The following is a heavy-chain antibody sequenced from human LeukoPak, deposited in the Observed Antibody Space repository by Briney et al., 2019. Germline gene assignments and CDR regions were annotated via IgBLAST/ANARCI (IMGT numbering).Heavy chain of an antibody. CDR3: ARLVGSDYGDY. J-gene: IGHJ4*02. V-gene: IGHV4-39*07. CDR2: INYRGSN. CDR1: GGSFSSSSYY. Sequence: SETLSLTCTVSGGSFSSSSYYWGWIRQPPGKGLEWVGSINYRGSNYHNSSLKSRVTISVDTSKNQFSLKLTSVSAADTAVYYCARLVGSDYGDYWGQGTLVTVSS. D-gene: IGHD4-17*01.